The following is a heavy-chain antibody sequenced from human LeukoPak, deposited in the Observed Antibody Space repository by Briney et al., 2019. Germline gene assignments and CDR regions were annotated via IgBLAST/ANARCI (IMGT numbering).Heavy chain of an antibody. Sequence: SETLSLTCAVYGGSFSGYYWSWIRQPPGKGLEWIGEINHSGSTNYNPSLKSRVTISVDTSKNQFSLKLSSVTAADTAVYYCATLQPPANADIAVAGPVSLDYFDYWGQGTLVTVSS. J-gene: IGHJ4*02. CDR3: ATLQPPANADIAVAGPVSLDYFDY. D-gene: IGHD6-19*01. V-gene: IGHV4-34*01. CDR2: INHSGST. CDR1: GGSFSGYY.